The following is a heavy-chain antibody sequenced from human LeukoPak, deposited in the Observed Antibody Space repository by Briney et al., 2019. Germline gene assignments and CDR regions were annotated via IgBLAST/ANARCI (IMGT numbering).Heavy chain of an antibody. CDR2: ISDSGST. D-gene: IGHD2-15*01. V-gene: IGHV3-23*01. CDR1: GFTFSSYA. CDR3: AKAPDCSGGSCYSALYYFDY. J-gene: IGHJ4*02. Sequence: GGSLRLSCAASGFTFSSYAMSWVRQAPGKGLEWVSGISDSGSTYYADSVKGRFTISRDNSKNSLYLQMNSLRAEDTAVYYCAKAPDCSGGSCYSALYYFDYWGQGTLVTVSS.